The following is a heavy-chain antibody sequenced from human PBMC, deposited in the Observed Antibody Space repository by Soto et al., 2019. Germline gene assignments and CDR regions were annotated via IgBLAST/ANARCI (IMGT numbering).Heavy chain of an antibody. CDR1: GFSLTTGKMG. CDR2: IFSDNER. Sequence: VSGPTLVNPTETLTLTCTVSGFSLTTGKMGVSWIRQPPGKALEWLAHIFSDNERSYSTSLQGRLTISKDTSGSQVVLSMTNVDPVDTATYYCARMNVDSYQFDYAMDVWGQGTTVTVSS. J-gene: IGHJ6*02. D-gene: IGHD4-17*01. CDR3: ARMNVDSYQFDYAMDV. V-gene: IGHV2-26*01.